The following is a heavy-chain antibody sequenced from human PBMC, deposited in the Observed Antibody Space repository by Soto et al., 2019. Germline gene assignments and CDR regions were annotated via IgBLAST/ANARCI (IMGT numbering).Heavy chain of an antibody. Sequence: QVQLQESGPGLVKPSQTLSRTCTVSGASISSGDYYWSWIRQPPGKGREWIGHIYNSGRTYNNPSLNSRATMLVATSKNQFSLTLSSVTAADTAVYYCVSGPPGDKVDSWGQGSLVTVSS. D-gene: IGHD7-27*01. CDR1: GASISSGDYY. V-gene: IGHV4-30-4*01. CDR3: VSGPPGDKVDS. J-gene: IGHJ4*02. CDR2: IYNSGRT.